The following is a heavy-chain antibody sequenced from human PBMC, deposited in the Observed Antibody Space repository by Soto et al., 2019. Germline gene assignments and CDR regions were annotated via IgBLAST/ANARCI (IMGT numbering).Heavy chain of an antibody. CDR3: ASQSKLNSGIFDY. V-gene: IGHV4-59*12. J-gene: IGHJ4*02. D-gene: IGHD6-19*01. CDR1: GGSISSSS. CDR2: IHYSGST. Sequence: QVQLQESGPGLVKPSETLSLTCTVSGGSISSSSWSWIRQPPGKGLEWIGYIHYSGSTNYNPSLKTRVTIPGDTSKNQFSLKLSSVTAADTAVYYCASQSKLNSGIFDYWGQGTLVTVSS.